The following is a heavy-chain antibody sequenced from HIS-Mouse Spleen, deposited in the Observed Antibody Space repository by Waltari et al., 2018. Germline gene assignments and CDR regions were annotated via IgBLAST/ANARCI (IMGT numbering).Heavy chain of an antibody. CDR3: SRSWSHYYYYYGMDV. J-gene: IGHJ6*02. CDR2: MSGSGGST. CDR1: GFTFSSYA. Sequence: EVQLLESGGGLVQPGGSLRLSCAASGFTFSSYAMSWVRQAPGKGLEWVSVMSGSGGSTYYADSVKGRFTISRDNSKNTLYLQMNSLRAEDTAVYYCSRSWSHYYYYYGMDVWGQGTTVTVSS. V-gene: IGHV3-23*01. D-gene: IGHD6-13*01.